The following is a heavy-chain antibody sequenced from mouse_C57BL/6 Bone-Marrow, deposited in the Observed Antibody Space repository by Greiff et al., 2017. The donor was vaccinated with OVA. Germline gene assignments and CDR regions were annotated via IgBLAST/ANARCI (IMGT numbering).Heavy chain of an antibody. J-gene: IGHJ2*01. Sequence: QVQLKQPGAELVRPGSSVKLSCKASGYTFTSYWMHWVKQRPIQGLEWIGNIDPSDSETHYNQKFKDKATLTVDKSSSTAYMQLSSLTAEDSAVYYCARGVSGYWGQGTTLTVSS. V-gene: IGHV1-52*01. CDR3: ARGVSGY. CDR1: GYTFTSYW. CDR2: IDPSDSET.